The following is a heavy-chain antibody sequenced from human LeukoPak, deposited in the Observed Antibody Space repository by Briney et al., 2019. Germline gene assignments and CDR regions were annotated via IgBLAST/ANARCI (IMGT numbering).Heavy chain of an antibody. Sequence: SETLSLTCAVYGGSFSGYYWSWIRQPPGKGLEWIGEINHSGSTHYNPSLKSRVTISVDTSKNQFSLKLSSVAAADTAVYYCARDMTDWWFDPWGQGTLVTVSS. CDR3: ARDMTDWWFDP. CDR1: GGSFSGYY. CDR2: INHSGST. V-gene: IGHV4-34*09. J-gene: IGHJ5*02. D-gene: IGHD3-9*01.